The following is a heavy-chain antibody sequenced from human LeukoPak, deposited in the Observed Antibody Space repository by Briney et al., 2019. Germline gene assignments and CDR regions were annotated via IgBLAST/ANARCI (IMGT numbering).Heavy chain of an antibody. CDR1: GFTFSSYS. Sequence: GGSLRLSCAASGFTFSSYSMNWVRQAPGKGLEWVTFIQYDGSKKYYADSVKGRFTISRDNSKNTLYLQMNSLRAEDTAVYYCAKARIAVAGDFDYWGQGTLVTVSS. J-gene: IGHJ4*02. CDR3: AKARIAVAGDFDY. D-gene: IGHD6-19*01. CDR2: IQYDGSKK. V-gene: IGHV3-30*02.